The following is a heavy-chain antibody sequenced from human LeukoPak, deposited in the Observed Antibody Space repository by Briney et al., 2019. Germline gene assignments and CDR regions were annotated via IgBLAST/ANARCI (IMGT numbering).Heavy chain of an antibody. D-gene: IGHD1-26*01. Sequence: PGGFLRLSCAASGFTFSSYSMNWVRQAPGKGLEWVSSISSSSSYIYYADSVKGRFTISRDNAKNSLYLQMNSLRAEDTAIYYCTRDYRGTFDYWGQGTLVTVSS. CDR2: ISSSSSYI. CDR3: TRDYRGTFDY. J-gene: IGHJ4*02. V-gene: IGHV3-21*04. CDR1: GFTFSSYS.